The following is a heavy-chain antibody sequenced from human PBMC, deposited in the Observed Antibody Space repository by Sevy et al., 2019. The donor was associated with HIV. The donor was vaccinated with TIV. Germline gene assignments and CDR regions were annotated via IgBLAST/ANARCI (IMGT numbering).Heavy chain of an antibody. J-gene: IGHJ4*02. Sequence: GGSLRLSCTASGFTFGDYAMSWFRQAPGKGLEWVGFIRSKAYGGTTEYAASVKGRFTISRDDSKIIAYLQMNSLKTEDAAVYYCTRVVDIVATIPNFDYWGQGTLVTVSS. V-gene: IGHV3-49*03. D-gene: IGHD5-12*01. CDR3: TRVVDIVATIPNFDY. CDR1: GFTFGDYA. CDR2: IRSKAYGGTT.